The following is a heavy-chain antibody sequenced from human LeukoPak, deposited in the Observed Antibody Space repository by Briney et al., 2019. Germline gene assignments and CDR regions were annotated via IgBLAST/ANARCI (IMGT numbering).Heavy chain of an antibody. J-gene: IGHJ4*02. CDR3: ARDERGYSYGYYFDY. CDR1: GFTFSSYS. V-gene: IGHV3-21*01. CDR2: TSSSSSYI. D-gene: IGHD5-18*01. Sequence: KTGGSLRLSCAASGFTFSSYSMNWVRQAPGKGLEWVSSTSSSSSYIYYADSVKGRFTISRDNAKNSLYLQMNSLRAEDTAVYYCARDERGYSYGYYFDYWGQGTLVTVSS.